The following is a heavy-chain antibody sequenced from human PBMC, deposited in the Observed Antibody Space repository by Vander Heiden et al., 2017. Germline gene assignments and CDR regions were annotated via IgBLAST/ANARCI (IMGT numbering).Heavy chain of an antibody. CDR3: ARVEGYSSGWRRFDY. V-gene: IGHV3-21*01. Sequence: AAPGFTFSSYSMNWVRQAPGKGLEWVSSISSSSSYIYYADSVKGRFTISRDNAKNSLYLQMNSLRAEDTAVYYCARVEGYSSGWRRFDYWGQGTLVTVSS. J-gene: IGHJ4*02. D-gene: IGHD6-19*01. CDR1: GFTFSSYS. CDR2: ISSSSSYI.